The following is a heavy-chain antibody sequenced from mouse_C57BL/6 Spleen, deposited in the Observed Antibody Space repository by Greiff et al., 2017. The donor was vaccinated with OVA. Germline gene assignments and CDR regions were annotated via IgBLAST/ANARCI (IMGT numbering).Heavy chain of an antibody. V-gene: IGHV1-64*01. D-gene: IGHD1-1*01. CDR2: SHPNSGST. Sequence: VKLQQPGAELVKPGASVKLSCKASGYTFTSYWMHWVKQRPGQGLEWIGMSHPNSGSTNYNEKFKSKATLTVDKSSSTAYMQLSSLTSEDAAVYYCAGCSSKAWFAYWGQGTLVTVSA. CDR1: GYTFTSYW. CDR3: AGCSSKAWFAY. J-gene: IGHJ3*01.